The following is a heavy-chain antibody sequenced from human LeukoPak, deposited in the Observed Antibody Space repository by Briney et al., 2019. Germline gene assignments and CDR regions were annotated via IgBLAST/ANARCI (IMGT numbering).Heavy chain of an antibody. V-gene: IGHV4-61*02. CDR2: IYTSGST. D-gene: IGHD4-11*01. J-gene: IGHJ6*03. Sequence: SETLSLTCTLSGGSISSGSYYWSWIRQPAGKGLEWIGRIYTSGSTNYNPSLKSRVTISVDTSKNQFSLKLSAVTAADTAVYYCAREAATVTTFYYYYYMDVWGKGTTVTVSS. CDR1: GGSISSGSYY. CDR3: AREAATVTTFYYYYYMDV.